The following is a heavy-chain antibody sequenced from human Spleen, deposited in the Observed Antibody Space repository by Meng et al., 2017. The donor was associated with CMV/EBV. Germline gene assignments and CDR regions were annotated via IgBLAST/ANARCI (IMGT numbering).Heavy chain of an antibody. J-gene: IGHJ6*02. CDR1: GYTFTGYY. Sequence: ASVKVSCKASGYTFTGYYMHWVRQAPGQGLEWMGWINPNSGGTNYAQKFQGRVTMTRDTSISTAYMELSRLRSDDTAVYYCARVLGHRDTLYYYYYGMDVWGQGTTVTSP. CDR3: ARVLGHRDTLYYYYYGMDV. V-gene: IGHV1-2*02. CDR2: INPNSGGT.